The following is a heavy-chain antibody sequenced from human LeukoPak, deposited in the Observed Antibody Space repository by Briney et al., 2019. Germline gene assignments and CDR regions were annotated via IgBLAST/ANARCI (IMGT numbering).Heavy chain of an antibody. CDR1: GGSISTYY. J-gene: IGHJ4*02. D-gene: IGHD6-19*01. CDR2: IYYSGST. CDR3: ARGGGYSSGLSY. Sequence: PSETLSLTCTVSGGSISTYYWSWIRQPPGKGLEWIGYIYYSGSTNYNPSLKSRVTISVDTSKNQFSLKLSSVTAADTAVYYCARGGGYSSGLSYWGQGTLVTVS. V-gene: IGHV4-59*01.